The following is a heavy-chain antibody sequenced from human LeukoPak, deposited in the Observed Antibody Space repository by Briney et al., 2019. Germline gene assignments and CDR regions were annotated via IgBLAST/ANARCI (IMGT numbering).Heavy chain of an antibody. CDR2: IYPGDSDT. CDR3: ARHARRDNYYDSSGYADY. Sequence: GESLKISCKGSGYRFTSYWIGWVRQMPGKGLEWMGIIYPGDSDTRYSPSFQGQVTISADKSISTAYLQWSSLKASDTAMYYCARHARRDNYYDSSGYADYWGQGTLVTVSS. J-gene: IGHJ4*02. D-gene: IGHD3-22*01. V-gene: IGHV5-51*01. CDR1: GYRFTSYW.